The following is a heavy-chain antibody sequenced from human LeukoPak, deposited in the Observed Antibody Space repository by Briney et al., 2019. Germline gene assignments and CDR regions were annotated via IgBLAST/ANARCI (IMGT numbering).Heavy chain of an antibody. D-gene: IGHD3-10*01. J-gene: IGHJ6*03. V-gene: IGHV4-59*01. CDR2: IYYSGST. CDR1: GGSISSYY. Sequence: PSETLSLTCTVSGGSISSYYWSWIRQPPGKGLVWIGYIYYSGSTNYNPSLKSRVTISVDTSKNQFSLKLSSVTAADTAVYYCATASGGNYYYYYMDVWGKGTTVTVSS. CDR3: ATASGGNYYYYYMDV.